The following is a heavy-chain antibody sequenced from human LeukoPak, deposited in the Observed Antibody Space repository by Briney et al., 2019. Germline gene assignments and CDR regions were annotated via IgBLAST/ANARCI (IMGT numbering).Heavy chain of an antibody. J-gene: IGHJ4*02. CDR2: INHSGST. CDR3: AREGEQLGVDY. Sequence: PSETLSLTCAVYGESFSGYYWSWIRQPPGKGLEWIGEINHSGSTNYNPSLKSRVTISVDTSKNQFSLKLSSVTAADTAVYYCAREGEQLGVDYWGQGTLVTVSS. D-gene: IGHD6-6*01. V-gene: IGHV4-34*01. CDR1: GESFSGYY.